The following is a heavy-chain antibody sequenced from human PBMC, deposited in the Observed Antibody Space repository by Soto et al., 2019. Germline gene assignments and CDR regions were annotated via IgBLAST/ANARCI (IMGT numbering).Heavy chain of an antibody. D-gene: IGHD7-27*01. CDR1: GFAFSGYY. V-gene: IGHV3-11*01. CDR2: ISESGIII. Sequence: QVQLVESGGGLVKPGGSLRLSCAASGFAFSGYYMSWIRRTPEKGLEWVSYISESGIIIAYEDSVKCRFTISRDNDNRSLYLQMHSLRAEDTAVYYCATENWGCFDYWGQGTLVTVSS. CDR3: ATENWGCFDY. J-gene: IGHJ4*02.